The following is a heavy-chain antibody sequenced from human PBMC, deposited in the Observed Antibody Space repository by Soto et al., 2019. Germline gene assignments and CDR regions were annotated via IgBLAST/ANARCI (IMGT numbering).Heavy chain of an antibody. J-gene: IGHJ6*02. CDR1: GFTSSRYA. D-gene: IGHD1-7*01. CDR2: SSSNGGST. CDR3: VKDRLELVGYYYYGMDV. V-gene: IGHV3-64D*08. Sequence: PRGSLRLPSSASGFTSSRYAMHLVRQAPGKGLEYVSASSSNGGSTYYADSVKGRFTISRDNSKNTLYLQMSSLRAEDTAVYYYVKDRLELVGYYYYGMDVWGQGTMVTGFS.